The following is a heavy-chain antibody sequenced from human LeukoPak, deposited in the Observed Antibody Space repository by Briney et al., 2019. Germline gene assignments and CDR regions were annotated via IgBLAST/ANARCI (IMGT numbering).Heavy chain of an antibody. V-gene: IGHV4-30-4*08. CDR3: AREGCSRASCYSWDYYYYYVDV. D-gene: IGHD2-2*01. CDR2: SFYSGTT. Sequence: NPSETLSLTCTVSGGSIISGDFFWTWVRQPPGKGLEWIGHSFYSGTTSYNPSLKSRVTISVDTSKNQFSPKLNSVTAADTAVYYCAREGCSRASCYSWDYYYYYVDVWGKGTTVTVSS. J-gene: IGHJ6*03. CDR1: GGSIISGDFF.